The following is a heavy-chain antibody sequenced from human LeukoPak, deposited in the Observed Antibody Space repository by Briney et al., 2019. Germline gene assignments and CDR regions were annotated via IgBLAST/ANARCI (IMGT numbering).Heavy chain of an antibody. V-gene: IGHV4-59*11. J-gene: IGHJ4*02. CDR2: IYYSGST. CDR3: ARDHGTFYFDY. Sequence: SETLSLTCTVSGGSISSHYWSWIRQPPGKGLEWIGYIYYSGSTNYNPSLKSRVTISVDTSRIQFSLKLSSVTAADTAVYYCARDHGTFYFDYWGQGTLVTVSS. D-gene: IGHD1-1*01. CDR1: GGSISSHY.